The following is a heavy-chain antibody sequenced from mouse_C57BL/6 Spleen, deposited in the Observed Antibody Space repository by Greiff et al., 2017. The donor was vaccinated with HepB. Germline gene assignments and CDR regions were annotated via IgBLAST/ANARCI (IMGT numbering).Heavy chain of an antibody. Sequence: EVQLQQSGPELVKPGASVKIPCKASGYTFTDYNMDWVKQSHGKSLEWIGDINPNNGGTIYNQKFKGKATLTVDKSSSTAYMELRSLTSEDTAVYYCAREAISYYGSSYAWFAYWGQGTLVTVSA. D-gene: IGHD1-1*01. CDR2: INPNNGGT. CDR3: AREAISYYGSSYAWFAY. V-gene: IGHV1-18*01. CDR1: GYTFTDYN. J-gene: IGHJ3*01.